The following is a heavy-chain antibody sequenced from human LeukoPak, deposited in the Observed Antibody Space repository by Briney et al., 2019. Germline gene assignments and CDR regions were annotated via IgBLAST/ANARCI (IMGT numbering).Heavy chain of an antibody. V-gene: IGHV3-64*01. CDR2: ISSNGGST. CDR3: ARARNPYYFDY. J-gene: IGHJ4*02. CDR1: GFTVNSNY. Sequence: GRSLRLSCAASGFTVNSNYMSWVRQAPGKGLEYVSAISSNGGSTYYANSVKGRFTISRDNSKNTLYLQMGSLRAEDMAVYYCARARNPYYFDYWGQGTLVTVSS.